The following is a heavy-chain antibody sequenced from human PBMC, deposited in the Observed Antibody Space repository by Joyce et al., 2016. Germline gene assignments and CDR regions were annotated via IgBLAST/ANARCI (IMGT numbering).Heavy chain of an antibody. CDR1: GNTFNSFK. CDR2: IVTIVGTP. D-gene: IGHD3-3*01. Sequence: QVQLVQSGPEVKKPGSSVRVSCKASGNTFNSFKISWVRQASGQGLQWMGEIVTIVGTPNYAQKFQDRLTITADRATRTTYLELRSLTSEDTAVYYCARLRLTVSSGGFDPWGQGTLVTVSS. J-gene: IGHJ5*02. V-gene: IGHV1-69*06. CDR3: ARLRLTVSSGGFDP.